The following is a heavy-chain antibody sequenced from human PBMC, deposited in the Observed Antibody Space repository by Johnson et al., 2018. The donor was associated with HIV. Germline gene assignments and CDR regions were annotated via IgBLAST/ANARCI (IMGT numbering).Heavy chain of an antibody. Sequence: VQLVESGGGVVRPGGSLRLSCAASAFTFDDHGMSWVRQAPGKGLEWVSGINWNGGSTGYADSVKGRFTISRDNSKNTLSLQMNSLRVEDTAMYYCAKARSLLDYGGFDAFDIWGQGTLVIVSS. D-gene: IGHD4-23*01. CDR1: AFTFDDHG. V-gene: IGHV3-20*04. CDR2: INWNGGST. CDR3: AKARSLLDYGGFDAFDI. J-gene: IGHJ3*02.